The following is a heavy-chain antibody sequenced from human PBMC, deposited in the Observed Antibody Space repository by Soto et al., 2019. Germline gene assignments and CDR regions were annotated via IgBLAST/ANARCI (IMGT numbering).Heavy chain of an antibody. CDR3: ARDGLLWFGEGGRDYYYGMDV. D-gene: IGHD3-10*01. CDR1: GYTFTSYG. V-gene: IGHV1-18*01. CDR2: ISAYNGNT. J-gene: IGHJ6*02. Sequence: QVQLVQSGAEVKKPGASVKVSCKASGYTFTSYGISWVRQAPGQGLEWMGWISAYNGNTNYAQKLQGRVTMTTDTSTSTAYMELRSLRSDDTAVYYCARDGLLWFGEGGRDYYYGMDVWGQGTTVTVSS.